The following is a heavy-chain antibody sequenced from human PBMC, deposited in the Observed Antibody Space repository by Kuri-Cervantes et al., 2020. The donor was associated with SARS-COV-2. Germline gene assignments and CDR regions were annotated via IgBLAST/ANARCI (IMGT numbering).Heavy chain of an antibody. CDR1: GGSISSYY. V-gene: IGHV4-4*07. D-gene: IGHD3-22*01. CDR2: IYTSGST. Sequence: SETLSLTCTVSGGSISSYYWSWIRQPAGKGLEWIGRIYTSGSTNYNPSLKSRVTMSVDTSKNQFSLKLSSVTAADTAVYYCARTYYYDSSGYPIYSDAFDIWGQGTMVTVSS. J-gene: IGHJ3*02. CDR3: ARTYYYDSSGYPIYSDAFDI.